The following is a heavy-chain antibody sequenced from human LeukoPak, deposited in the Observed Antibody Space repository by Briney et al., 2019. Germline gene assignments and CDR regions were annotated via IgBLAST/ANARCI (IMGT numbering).Heavy chain of an antibody. D-gene: IGHD5-12*01. CDR3: AIRKSGNAIDY. V-gene: IGHV3-NL1*01. J-gene: IGHJ4*02. CDR2: IYSGGST. CDR1: GFTFSSYG. Sequence: PGGSLRLSCAASGFTFSSYGMHWVRQAPGKGLEWVSVIYSGGSTYYADSVKGRFSISRDKSKNTLYLQVNSLRAEDTAVYYCAIRKSGNAIDYWGQGTLVTVSS.